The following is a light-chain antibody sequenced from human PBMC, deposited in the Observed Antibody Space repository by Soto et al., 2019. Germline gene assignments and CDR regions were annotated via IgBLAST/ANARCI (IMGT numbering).Light chain of an antibody. J-gene: IGLJ1*01. Sequence: QSALTQPASVSGSPGQSITISCTGTSSDVGDYNYVSWYQQHPGKAPKLMIYEVSNRPSGVSNRFSGSTSGNTASLTISGLQAEDEADYYCSSYTSSNTLDVFGTGTKLTVL. CDR1: SSDVGDYNY. CDR2: EVS. V-gene: IGLV2-14*01. CDR3: SSYTSSNTLDV.